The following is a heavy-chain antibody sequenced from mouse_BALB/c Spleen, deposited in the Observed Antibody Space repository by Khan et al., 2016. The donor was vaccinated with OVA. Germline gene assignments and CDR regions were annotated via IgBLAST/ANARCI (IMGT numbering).Heavy chain of an antibody. CDR2: INPSTGYT. J-gene: IGHJ3*01. CDR1: GYTFTRYW. Sequence: VQLQESGAELAKPGASVKMSCKASGYTFTRYWMHWVKPRPGQGLEWIGYINPSTGYTEYNQKFRDKATLTTDKSSSKAYMKMSSQKYEDAAVYYSARRGLDGIVENWGKGTLGTGSA. D-gene: IGHD2-1*01. CDR3: ARRGLDGIVEN. V-gene: IGHV1-7*01.